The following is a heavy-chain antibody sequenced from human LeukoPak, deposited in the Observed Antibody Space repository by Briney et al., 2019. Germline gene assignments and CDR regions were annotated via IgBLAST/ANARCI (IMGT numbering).Heavy chain of an antibody. CDR3: ARTGYCSSTSCFIHSSLNWFDP. V-gene: IGHV3-21*01. CDR2: ISSSSSYI. J-gene: IGHJ5*02. CDR1: RFTFSSYS. D-gene: IGHD2-2*01. Sequence: GGSLRLSCAASRFTFSSYSMNWVRQAPGKGLEWVSSISSSSSYIYYADSVKGRFTISRDNAKNSLYLQMNSLRAEDTAVYYCARTGYCSSTSCFIHSSLNWFDPWGQGTLVTVSS.